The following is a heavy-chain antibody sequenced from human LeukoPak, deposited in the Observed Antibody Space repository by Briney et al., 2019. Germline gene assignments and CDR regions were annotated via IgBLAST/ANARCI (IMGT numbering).Heavy chain of an antibody. CDR1: GGSFSGYY. V-gene: IGHV4-34*01. J-gene: IGHJ4*02. CDR2: INHSGST. D-gene: IGHD5-18*01. Sequence: PSETLSLTCAVYGGSFSGYYWSWIRQPPGKGLEWIGEINHSGSTNYNPSLKSRVTISVDTSKNQFSLKLSSVTAADTAVYYCARPTRGYSYGHRSYFDYWGQATLVTVSS. CDR3: ARPTRGYSYGHRSYFDY.